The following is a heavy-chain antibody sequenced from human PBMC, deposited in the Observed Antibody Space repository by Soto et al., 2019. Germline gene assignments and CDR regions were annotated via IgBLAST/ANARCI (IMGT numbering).Heavy chain of an antibody. CDR2: TYYRPKWYN. Sequence: PSQTLSLTCAISGDSVSSNSAAWNWIRQSPSRGLEWLGRTYYRPKWYNDYAVSVKSRITINPDTSKNQFSLQLNSVTPEDTAVYYCARVHLYGSGSYSKTYYYYGMDVWGQGTTVTVSS. D-gene: IGHD3-10*01. CDR1: GDSVSSNSAA. V-gene: IGHV6-1*01. CDR3: ARVHLYGSGSYSKTYYYYGMDV. J-gene: IGHJ6*02.